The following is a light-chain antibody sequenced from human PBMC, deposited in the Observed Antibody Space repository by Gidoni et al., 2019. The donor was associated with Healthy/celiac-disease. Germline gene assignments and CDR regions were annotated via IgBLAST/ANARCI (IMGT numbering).Light chain of an antibody. CDR2: GAS. J-gene: IGKJ3*01. Sequence: EIVSAQFPRTLSFSPGERPTLSRRARQCVSSSFLAWYRQKPGQAPRLLIYGASRRASGIPDRFSFSGSGTDFTLTISILEPEDFAVYSCQQYGSSPPIFTFGHGTKVDIK. CDR1: QCVSSSF. V-gene: IGKV3-20*01. CDR3: QQYGSSPPIFT.